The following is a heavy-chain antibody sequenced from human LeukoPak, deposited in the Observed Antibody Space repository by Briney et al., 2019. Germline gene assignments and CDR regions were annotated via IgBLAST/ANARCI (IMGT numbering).Heavy chain of an antibody. J-gene: IGHJ6*03. CDR1: GFTFITYT. V-gene: IGHV3-21*04. D-gene: IGHD3-10*01. Sequence: PGGSLRLSCAASGFTFITYTMNWVRQAPGKELEWVSSISSSSSYIYYADSVKGRFTISRHNAKNSLYLQMNSLRAEDTAVYYCAKVRGSGSYSLYYMDVWGKGTTVTVSS. CDR3: AKVRGSGSYSLYYMDV. CDR2: ISSSSSYI.